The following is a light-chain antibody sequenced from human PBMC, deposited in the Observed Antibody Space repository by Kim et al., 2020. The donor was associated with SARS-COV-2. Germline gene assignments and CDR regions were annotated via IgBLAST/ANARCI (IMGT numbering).Light chain of an antibody. CDR3: QQTYDFSPT. V-gene: IGKV1-39*01. CDR1: QDIHNY. CDR2: AAS. J-gene: IGKJ4*01. Sequence: IQMTQSPSSLSASVGDRVTITCRASQDIHNYLNWYHQKPGKAPKLLIFAASGLQSGVPSRFSGSGSGIDFTLTINSLHPEDFASYYCQQTYDFSPTFGGGTKLEI.